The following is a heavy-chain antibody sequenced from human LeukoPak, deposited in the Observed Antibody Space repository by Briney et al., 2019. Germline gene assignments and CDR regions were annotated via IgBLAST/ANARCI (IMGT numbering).Heavy chain of an antibody. Sequence: SETLSLTCTVSGGSINSGGSYWSWIRQHPGKGLEWIGCIYYSWSSYYNPSLKSRVTLSLDTSKNQFSLKLSSVTAADTAVYYCAKDNGDYRSIYYYMDVWGKGTTVTVSS. J-gene: IGHJ6*03. CDR3: AKDNGDYRSIYYYMDV. D-gene: IGHD4-11*01. CDR1: GGSINSGGSY. V-gene: IGHV4-31*03. CDR2: IYYSWSS.